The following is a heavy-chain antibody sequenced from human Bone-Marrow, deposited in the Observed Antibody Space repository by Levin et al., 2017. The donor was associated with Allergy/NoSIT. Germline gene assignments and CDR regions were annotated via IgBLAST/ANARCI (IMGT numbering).Heavy chain of an antibody. CDR1: GFPFSALP. Sequence: SGGSLRLSCEASGFPFSALPIHWVRQASGKGLEWIGRIRGKSNTYATAYAASVKGRFIISRDASKNTAHLQMSRLKTEDTAVYYCMTSIIVPLLGSEDREDSWGQGTLVTVSS. CDR2: IRGKSNTYAT. CDR3: MTSIIVPLLGSEDREDS. D-gene: IGHD1-26*01. J-gene: IGHJ4*02. V-gene: IGHV3-73*01.